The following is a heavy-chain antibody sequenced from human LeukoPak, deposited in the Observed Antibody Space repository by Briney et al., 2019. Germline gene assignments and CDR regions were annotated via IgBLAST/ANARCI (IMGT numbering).Heavy chain of an antibody. CDR3: AKESGDYIFDY. Sequence: PGGSLRLSCAASGLSFSSHWMSWVRQAPGKGLEWVSVISGSGGSTDYADSVKGRFTISRDNSKNTLYLQMNTLRAEDTAVYYCAKESGDYIFDYWGQGTLVTVSS. CDR2: ISGSGGST. J-gene: IGHJ4*02. V-gene: IGHV3-23*01. D-gene: IGHD2-21*02. CDR1: GLSFSSHW.